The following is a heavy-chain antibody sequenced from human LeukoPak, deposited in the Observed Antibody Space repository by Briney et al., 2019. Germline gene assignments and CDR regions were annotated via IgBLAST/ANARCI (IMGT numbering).Heavy chain of an antibody. V-gene: IGHV3-23*01. CDR2: ISGSGVST. D-gene: IGHD3-10*01. Sequence: GGSLRLSRAASGFTFSSHGMSWVRQAPGQGLEWVSVISGSGVSTYYADSVKGRFTISRDNSKNTLYLQMNSLRAEDTAVYYCAKDHGSLGSGLNWGQGTLVTVSS. CDR1: GFTFSSHG. J-gene: IGHJ4*02. CDR3: AKDHGSLGSGLN.